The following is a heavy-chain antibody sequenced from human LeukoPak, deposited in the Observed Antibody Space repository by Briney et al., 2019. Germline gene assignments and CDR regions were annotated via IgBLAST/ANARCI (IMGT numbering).Heavy chain of an antibody. CDR3: AGTVPAVYFDY. V-gene: IGHV4-61*02. J-gene: IGHJ4*02. CDR1: GGSISSGSYY. Sequence: SQTLSLTCTVSGGSISSGSYYWSWIRQSAGKGLEWIGRIYTSGSTNYTPSLKSRVTISVDTSKNQFSLKLSSVTAADTAVYYCAGTVPAVYFDYWGQGTLVTVSS. D-gene: IGHD6-13*01. CDR2: IYTSGST.